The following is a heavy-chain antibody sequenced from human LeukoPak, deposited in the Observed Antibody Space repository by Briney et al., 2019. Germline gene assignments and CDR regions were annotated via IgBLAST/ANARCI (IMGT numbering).Heavy chain of an antibody. CDR2: IKKDGSEK. D-gene: IGHD1-26*01. CDR3: ARERGRGRDSPWFDY. V-gene: IGHV3-7*01. CDR1: GFIFSKCW. J-gene: IGHJ4*02. Sequence: GGSLRLSCAASGFIFSKCWMSWVRQAPGKGLEWVANIKKDGSEKYYVDSVKGRFIISRDNGENSLYLQMNSLRAEDTAVYYCARERGRGRDSPWFDYWGQGTLVTVSS.